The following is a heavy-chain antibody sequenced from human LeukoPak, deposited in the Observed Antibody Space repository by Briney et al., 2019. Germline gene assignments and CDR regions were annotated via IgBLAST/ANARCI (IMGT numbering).Heavy chain of an antibody. J-gene: IGHJ6*03. CDR3: AKQGALRQDYYMDV. Sequence: SVKVSCKASGASFSSYAISWVRQAPGQGLEWMGRIIPIFGTPNYAQRFQGRVTITADIVSSTAYMEVNNLTSEDTAVYFCAKQGALRQDYYMDVWGNGTTDTVSS. V-gene: IGHV1-69*06. CDR1: GASFSSYA. CDR2: IIPIFGTP.